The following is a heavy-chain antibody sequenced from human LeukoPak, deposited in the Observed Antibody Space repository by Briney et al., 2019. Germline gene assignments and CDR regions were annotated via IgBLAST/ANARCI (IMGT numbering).Heavy chain of an antibody. Sequence: SETLSLTCTVSGDSVSSTNYYWGWIRPPPGRGLEWIASIRYSESAYYSPSLKSRATISVDTSKNQFSLRLRPLTATDTAVYYCATQDSSHYWGQGTLVTVSS. CDR2: IRYSESA. CDR3: ATQDSSHY. V-gene: IGHV4-39*01. CDR1: GDSVSSTNYY. D-gene: IGHD3-22*01. J-gene: IGHJ4*02.